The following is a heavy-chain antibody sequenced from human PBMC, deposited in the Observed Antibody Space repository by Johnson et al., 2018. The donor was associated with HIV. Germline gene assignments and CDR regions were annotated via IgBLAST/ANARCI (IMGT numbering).Heavy chain of an antibody. J-gene: IGHJ3*02. CDR3: ARDEVAGAFDI. CDR2: IYSGGST. V-gene: IGHV3-53*01. CDR1: GFTVSSNY. Sequence: VLLVESGGGLIQPGGSLRLSCAASGFTVSSNYMSWVRQAPGKGLEWVSVIYSGGSTYYADSVKGRFTISRDNSKNTLYIQMNSLRAEDTAVYYCARDEVAGAFDIWGQGTMVTVSS.